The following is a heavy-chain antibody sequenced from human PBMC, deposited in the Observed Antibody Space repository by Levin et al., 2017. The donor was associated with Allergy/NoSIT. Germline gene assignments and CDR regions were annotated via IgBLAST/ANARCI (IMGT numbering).Heavy chain of an antibody. CDR3: ARHFNSGTYPLDV. Sequence: SQTLSLTCSVSGGSMTNYYWSWFRQPPGKGLEWIGWIYFSGNTQYNPSVKSRLTLSVDTSKNQFSLRLSSVTAADTATYFCARHFNSGTYPLDVWGQGTTVTVSS. D-gene: IGHD3-10*01. J-gene: IGHJ6*02. CDR2: IYFSGNT. V-gene: IGHV4-59*08. CDR1: GGSMTNYY.